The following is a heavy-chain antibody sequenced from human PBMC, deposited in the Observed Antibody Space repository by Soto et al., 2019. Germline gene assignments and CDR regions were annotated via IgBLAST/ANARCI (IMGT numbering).Heavy chain of an antibody. Sequence: SETLSLTCTVSGVGIGDYYWSWIRQPPGKGLEWIGCIYYSGNTYYNPSLKSRVTISVDTSKNQFSLKLSSVTAADTAVYYCARDPTPWGQGTLVTVSS. CDR2: IYYSGNT. CDR1: GVGIGDYY. CDR3: ARDPTP. J-gene: IGHJ4*02. V-gene: IGHV4-30-4*01.